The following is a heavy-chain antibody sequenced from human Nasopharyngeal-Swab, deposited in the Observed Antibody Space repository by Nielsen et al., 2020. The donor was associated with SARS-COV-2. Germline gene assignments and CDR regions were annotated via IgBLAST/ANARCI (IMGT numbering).Heavy chain of an antibody. CDR1: GFTFNNYN. D-gene: IGHD3-3*01. Sequence: GESLKISCAASGFTFNNYNFNWVRPPPGQGLEWVSSISSSSRYIYYADSVKGRFTISRDNAKNSLYLQMNSLRAEDTAVYYCARDGLDYDFWSAYFMDVWGQGTTVTVSS. V-gene: IGHV3-21*01. CDR2: ISSSSRYI. J-gene: IGHJ6*02. CDR3: ARDGLDYDFWSAYFMDV.